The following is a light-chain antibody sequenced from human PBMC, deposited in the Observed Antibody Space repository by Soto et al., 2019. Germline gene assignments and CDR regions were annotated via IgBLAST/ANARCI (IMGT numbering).Light chain of an antibody. CDR3: QQYDRFSYT. CDR1: QSISTW. Sequence: DIQMTQSPSTLSASVGDRVTITCRASQSISTWLAWYQQKPGKAPKLLIYKAFTLQSGVPATFSGSGSGTEFTLTISSLQPDDFATYYCQQYDRFSYTFGQGTKLEIK. CDR2: KAF. J-gene: IGKJ2*01. V-gene: IGKV1-5*03.